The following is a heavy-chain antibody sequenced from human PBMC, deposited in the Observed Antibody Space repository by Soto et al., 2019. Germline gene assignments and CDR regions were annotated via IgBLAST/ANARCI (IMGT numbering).Heavy chain of an antibody. CDR2: ISGGGETT. CDR3: AFNSGSGSYYFDY. Sequence: PGGSLRLSSAASGFTFSSYAMWWVRQAPGKGLECVSAISGGGETTYYADSVKGRFTISRDNSKNTLYLQMNSLRAEDTAVYYCAFNSGSGSYYFDYWGQGTLVTVSS. V-gene: IGHV3-23*01. J-gene: IGHJ4*02. CDR1: GFTFSSYA. D-gene: IGHD3-10*01.